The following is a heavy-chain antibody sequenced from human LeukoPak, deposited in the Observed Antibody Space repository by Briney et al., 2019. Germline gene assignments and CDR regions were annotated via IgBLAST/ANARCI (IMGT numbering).Heavy chain of an antibody. D-gene: IGHD3-3*01. Sequence: PGGSLRLSCVASGFTFNRYWMSWVRQAPGKGLEWVANIKQDGSEKYYVHSVEGRFTISRDNAKKSLYLQMDSLRAEDTAIYYCASPRATDFWSGYPNWGQGTLVTVSP. V-gene: IGHV3-7*01. CDR1: GFTFNRYW. J-gene: IGHJ4*02. CDR2: IKQDGSEK. CDR3: ASPRATDFWSGYPN.